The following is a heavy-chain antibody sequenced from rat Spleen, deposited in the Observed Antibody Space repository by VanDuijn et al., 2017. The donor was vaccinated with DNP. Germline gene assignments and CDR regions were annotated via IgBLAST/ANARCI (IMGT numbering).Heavy chain of an antibody. CDR2: ISYDGSST. CDR1: GFTFSDYN. V-gene: IGHV5-7*01. Sequence: EVQLVESGGGLVQPGRSLKLSCAASGFTFSDYNMAWVRQAPKKGLEWVATISYDGSSTYYRDSVKGRFTISRDNAKSTLYLQMDSLRSEDTATYYCTTGIPTDYWGQGVMVTVSS. CDR3: TTGIPTDY. D-gene: IGHD2-2*01. J-gene: IGHJ2*01.